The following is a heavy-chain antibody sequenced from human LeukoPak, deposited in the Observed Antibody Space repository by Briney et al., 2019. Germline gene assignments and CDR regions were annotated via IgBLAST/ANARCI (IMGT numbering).Heavy chain of an antibody. V-gene: IGHV1-2*02. CDR1: GYTFTGYY. J-gene: IGHJ4*02. CDR2: INPNSGGT. D-gene: IGHD6-19*01. Sequence: ASVKVSCKASGYTFTGYYMHWVRQAPGQGLEWMGWINPNSGGTNYAQKFQGRVTMTRDTSISTAYMELSRLRSDDTAVCYCARVPSRIAVADNYWGQGTLVTVSS. CDR3: ARVPSRIAVADNY.